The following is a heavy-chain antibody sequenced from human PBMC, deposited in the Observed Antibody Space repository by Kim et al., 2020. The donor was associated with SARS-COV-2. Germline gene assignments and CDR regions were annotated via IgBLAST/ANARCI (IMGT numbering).Heavy chain of an antibody. J-gene: IGHJ4*02. CDR3: ARDVSRSIAEFDY. CDR1: GYTFTGYY. D-gene: IGHD6-6*01. CDR2: INPNSGGT. V-gene: IGHV1-2*02. Sequence: ASVKVSCKASGYTFTGYYMHWVRQAPGQGLEWMGWINPNSGGTNYAQKFQGRVTMTRDTSISTAYMELSRLRSDDTAVYYCARDVSRSIAEFDYWGQGTLVTVSS.